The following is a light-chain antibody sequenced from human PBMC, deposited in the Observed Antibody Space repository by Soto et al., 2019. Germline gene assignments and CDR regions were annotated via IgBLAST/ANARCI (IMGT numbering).Light chain of an antibody. V-gene: IGKV3-15*01. CDR1: QRVYTD. CDR2: GAS. J-gene: IGKJ4*01. Sequence: EIVMTQSPATLSVSPGEGATLSCWARQRVYTDLAWYQQKPGQAPRLLIYGASTRATGIPARFSGSGSGTDFTLTISSLQSEDFAVYYCQQYKELPPNLTVGGGTKVEIK. CDR3: QQYKELPPNLT.